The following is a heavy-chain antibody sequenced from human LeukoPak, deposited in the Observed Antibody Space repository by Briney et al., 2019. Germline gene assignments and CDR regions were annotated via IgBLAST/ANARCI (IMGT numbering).Heavy chain of an antibody. CDR1: GFTFSTYW. CDR3: VRDRIVGAPTLDY. V-gene: IGHV3-74*01. Sequence: PGGSLRLSCAASGFTFSTYWMHWVRQAPGKGLVWVSRINSDGSRTSYADSVKGRFTISRDNAKNTLYLQMNSLRAEDTAVYYCVRDRIVGAPTLDYWGQGTLVTVSS. J-gene: IGHJ4*02. D-gene: IGHD1-26*01. CDR2: INSDGSRT.